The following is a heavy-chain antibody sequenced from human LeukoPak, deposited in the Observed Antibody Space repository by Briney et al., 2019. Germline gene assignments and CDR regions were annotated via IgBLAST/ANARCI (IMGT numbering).Heavy chain of an antibody. CDR2: MNPNSGNT. CDR1: GYTFTSYD. CDR3: ARGPIQLWFLDY. J-gene: IGHJ4*02. D-gene: IGHD5-18*01. Sequence: EASVKVSCKASGYTFTSYDINWVRQATGQGLEWMGWMNPNSGNTGYAQKFQGRVTKTRNTSISTAYMELSSLRSEDTAVYYCARGPIQLWFLDYWGQGTLVTVSS. V-gene: IGHV1-8*01.